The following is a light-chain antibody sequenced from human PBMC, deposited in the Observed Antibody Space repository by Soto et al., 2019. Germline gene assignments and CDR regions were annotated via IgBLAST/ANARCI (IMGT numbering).Light chain of an antibody. CDR3: QQYGSSPRT. V-gene: IGKV3-20*01. Sequence: EVVLTQSPRTLSLSPGERATPSCRASQSVGSNSLAWYQQKPARPPRLLIYGSSSRATGIPDRFSGSGSGTDFTLTVSRLEPEDFAVYYCQQYGSSPRTFGQGTKVDIK. J-gene: IGKJ1*01. CDR2: GSS. CDR1: QSVGSNS.